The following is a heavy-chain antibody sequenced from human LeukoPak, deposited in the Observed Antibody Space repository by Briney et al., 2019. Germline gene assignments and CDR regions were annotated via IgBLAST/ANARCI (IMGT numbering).Heavy chain of an antibody. CDR1: GGSISSYY. D-gene: IGHD3-16*02. Sequence: ASETLSLTCTASGGSISSYYWSWIRQPPGKGLEWIGYIYYSGSTNYNPSLKSRVTISVDTSKNQFSLKLSSVTAADTAVYYCARGEQEYYDYVWGSYRSYYFDYWGQGTLVTVSS. CDR2: IYYSGST. CDR3: ARGEQEYYDYVWGSYRSYYFDY. J-gene: IGHJ4*02. V-gene: IGHV4-59*01.